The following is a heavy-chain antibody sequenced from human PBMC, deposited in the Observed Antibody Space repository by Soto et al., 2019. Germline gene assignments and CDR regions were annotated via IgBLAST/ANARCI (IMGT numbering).Heavy chain of an antibody. V-gene: IGHV1-18*01. CDR1: GYTFSSYG. Sequence: QVPLVQSGAEVKKPGASVKVSCTASGYTFSSYGVAWVRQAPGQGLEWLGWISPHNGNTYYVPKFQGRVTMTTDIFTRTAYMELEGLKVNDTAVYYCARDMKQWLVRLGLENWGQGTLVTVSS. J-gene: IGHJ4*02. D-gene: IGHD6-19*01. CDR3: ARDMKQWLVRLGLEN. CDR2: ISPHNGNT.